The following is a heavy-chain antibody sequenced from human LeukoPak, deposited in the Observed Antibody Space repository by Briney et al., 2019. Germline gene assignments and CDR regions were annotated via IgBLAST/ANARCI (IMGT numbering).Heavy chain of an antibody. CDR1: AGSFSGYY. V-gene: IGHV4-34*01. CDR2: INHSGST. Sequence: SETLSLTCAVYAGSFSGYYWSWIRQPPGKGLEWIGEINHSGSTNYNPSLKSRVTISVDTSKNQFSLKLSSVTAADTAVYYCATNYVQAPLGRDYWGQGTLVTVSS. J-gene: IGHJ4*02. D-gene: IGHD2/OR15-2a*01. CDR3: ATNYVQAPLGRDY.